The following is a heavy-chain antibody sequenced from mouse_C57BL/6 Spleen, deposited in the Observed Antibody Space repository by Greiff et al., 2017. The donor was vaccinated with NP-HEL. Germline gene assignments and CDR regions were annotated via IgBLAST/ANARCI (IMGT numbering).Heavy chain of an antibody. CDR1: GYTFTSYW. Sequence: QVQLQQPGAELVKPGASVKLSCKASGYTFTSYWMHWVKQRPGQGLEWIGMIHPNSGSTNYNEKFKSKATLTVDKSSSTAYMQLSSLTYEDSAVYYCASATYSNYFDYWGQGTTLTVSS. D-gene: IGHD2-5*01. CDR2: IHPNSGST. CDR3: ASATYSNYFDY. V-gene: IGHV1-64*01. J-gene: IGHJ2*01.